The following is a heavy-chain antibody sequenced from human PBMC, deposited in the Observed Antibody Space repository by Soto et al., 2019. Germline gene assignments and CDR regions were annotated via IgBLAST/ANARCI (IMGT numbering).Heavy chain of an antibody. V-gene: IGHV3-33*01. CDR1: GFTFSSYG. J-gene: IGHJ4*02. CDR3: ARGGRQLWLLATVEYYFDY. CDR2: IWYDGSNK. Sequence: GGSLRLSCAASGFTFSSYGMHWVRQAPGKGLEWVAVIWYDGSNKYYADSVKGRFTISRDNSKNTLYLQMNSLRAEDTAVYYCARGGRQLWLLATVEYYFDYWGQGTLVIVSS. D-gene: IGHD5-18*01.